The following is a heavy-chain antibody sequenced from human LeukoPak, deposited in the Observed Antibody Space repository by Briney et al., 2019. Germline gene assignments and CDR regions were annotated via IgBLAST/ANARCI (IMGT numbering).Heavy chain of an antibody. CDR1: GFIFSRNN. V-gene: IGHV3-23*01. CDR3: AKKAQYNGNYPLDY. Sequence: GGSLRLSCAASGFIFSRNNMNWVRQAPGKGLEWVSGTSDRGDYTYYADSVKGRFTISRDNSKNTLYLQMNSLRAEDTALYFCAKKAQYNGNYPLDYWGQGTLVTVSS. J-gene: IGHJ4*02. D-gene: IGHD1-26*01. CDR2: TSDRGDYT.